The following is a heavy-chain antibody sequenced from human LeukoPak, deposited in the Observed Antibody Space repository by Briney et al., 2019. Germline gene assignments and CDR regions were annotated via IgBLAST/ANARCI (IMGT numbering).Heavy chain of an antibody. CDR2: ISGSGDST. CDR1: GFTFSNYA. J-gene: IGHJ6*03. V-gene: IGHV3-23*01. D-gene: IGHD4-17*01. CDR3: AKRHLYGDYIHYYYMDV. Sequence: GGSLRLSXAASGFTFSNYAMSWVRQAPGKGLEWVSAISGSGDSTYYAGSVKGRFTISRDNSKNTLYLQMNSLRAEDTAVYYCAKRHLYGDYIHYYYMDVWGKGTTVTVSS.